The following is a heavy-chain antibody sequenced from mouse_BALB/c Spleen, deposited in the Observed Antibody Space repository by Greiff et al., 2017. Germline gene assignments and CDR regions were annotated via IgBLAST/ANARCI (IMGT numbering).Heavy chain of an antibody. Sequence: DVKLQESGPGLVKPSQSLSLTCSVTGYSITSGYYWNWIRQFPGNKLEWMGYISYDGSNNYNPSLKNRISITRDTSKNQFFLKLNSVTTEDTATYYCARGGNYLHYYAMDYWGQGTSVTVSS. CDR2: ISYDGSN. CDR3: ARGGNYLHYYAMDY. V-gene: IGHV3-6*02. CDR1: GYSITSGYY. D-gene: IGHD2-1*01. J-gene: IGHJ4*01.